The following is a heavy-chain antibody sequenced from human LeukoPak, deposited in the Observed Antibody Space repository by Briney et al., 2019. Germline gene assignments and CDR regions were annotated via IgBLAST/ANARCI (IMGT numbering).Heavy chain of an antibody. CDR2: IWYEGSNK. J-gene: IGHJ4*02. D-gene: IGHD3-22*01. CDR3: ASSYSSGSKGPVDY. CDR1: GFTFSSYG. Sequence: GGSLRLSCAVSGFTFSSYGTHWVRQAPGKGLEWVAVIWYEGSNKYYAVSVKGRFTIPSDNSKNTVYLQMNSLRAENTAVYYCASSYSSGSKGPVDYWGQGALVTVSS. V-gene: IGHV3-33*01.